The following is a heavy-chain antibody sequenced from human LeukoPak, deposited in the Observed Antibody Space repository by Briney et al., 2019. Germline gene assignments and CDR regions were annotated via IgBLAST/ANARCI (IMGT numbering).Heavy chain of an antibody. CDR2: IRSKAYGGTT. Sequence: GGSLRLSCTASGFTFGDYAMSWVRQAPGKGLEWVGFIRSKAYGGTTEYAASVKGRFTISRDDSKSIAYLQMNSLKTEDTAVYYCTRPLVGVALNWGQGTLVTVSS. D-gene: IGHD1-26*01. J-gene: IGHJ4*02. V-gene: IGHV3-49*04. CDR3: TRPLVGVALN. CDR1: GFTFGDYA.